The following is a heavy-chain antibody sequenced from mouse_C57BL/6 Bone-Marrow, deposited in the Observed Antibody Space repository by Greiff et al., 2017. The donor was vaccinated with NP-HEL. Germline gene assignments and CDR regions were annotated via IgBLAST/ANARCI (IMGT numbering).Heavy chain of an antibody. J-gene: IGHJ1*03. V-gene: IGHV1-55*01. D-gene: IGHD2-3*01. CDR1: GYTFTSYW. Sequence: QVQLQQPGAELVKPGASVKMSCKASGYTFTSYWITWVKQRPGQGLEWIGDIYPGSGSTNYNEKFKSKATLTVDTSSSTAYMQISSLTAEDSAVYYCARERLGYDGYPWYFDVWGTGTTVTVSS. CDR2: IYPGSGST. CDR3: ARERLGYDGYPWYFDV.